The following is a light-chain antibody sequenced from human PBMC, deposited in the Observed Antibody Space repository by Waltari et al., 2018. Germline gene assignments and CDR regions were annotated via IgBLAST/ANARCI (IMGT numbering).Light chain of an antibody. Sequence: QSVLTQPPSVSGAPGQRVTISCPGGSSHNGAGHAVPWYRHLPGTAPKLLIYANYKRPSGVPDRFSGSQSGASASLAITGLQADDEADYYCQSYDRSLSSWVFGGGAKLTVL. V-gene: IGLV1-40*01. CDR2: ANY. CDR3: QSYDRSLSSWV. CDR1: SSHNGAGHA. J-gene: IGLJ3*02.